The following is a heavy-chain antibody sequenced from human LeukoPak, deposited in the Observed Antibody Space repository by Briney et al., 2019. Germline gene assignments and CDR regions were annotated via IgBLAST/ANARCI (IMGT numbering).Heavy chain of an antibody. D-gene: IGHD1-26*01. Sequence: PSETLSLTRTVSGDSLSDYFWSWIRQPPGKGLEWIGYNSGSTNYNASLKSRVTILLVRSKNQFSLKLSSVTAADTAVYYCARGRGYGGNYLRSFDIWGQGTMVTVSS. V-gene: IGHV4-59*08. CDR2: NSGST. J-gene: IGHJ3*02. CDR1: GDSLSDYF. CDR3: ARGRGYGGNYLRSFDI.